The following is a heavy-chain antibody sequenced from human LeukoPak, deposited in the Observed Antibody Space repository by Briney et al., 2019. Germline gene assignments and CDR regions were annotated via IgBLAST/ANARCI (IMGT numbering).Heavy chain of an antibody. CDR2: ISSSSSYI. D-gene: IGHD2-15*01. CDR3: ARGSSEGVVVVAASDY. J-gene: IGHJ4*02. V-gene: IGHV3-21*01. Sequence: GGSLRLSCAASGFTFSSYSMNWVRQAPGKGLEWVSSISSSSSYIYYADSVKGRFTISRDNAKNSLYLQMNSLRAEDTAVYYCARGSSEGVVVVAASDYWGQGTLATVSS. CDR1: GFTFSSYS.